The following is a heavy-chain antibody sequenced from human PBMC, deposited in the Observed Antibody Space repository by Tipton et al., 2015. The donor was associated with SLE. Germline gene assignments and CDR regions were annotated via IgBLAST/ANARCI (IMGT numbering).Heavy chain of an antibody. CDR1: GFTFSSYG. J-gene: IGHJ4*02. Sequence: SLRLSCAASGFTFSSYGMHWVRQAPGKGLEWVAVIWHDGSNKYYADSVKGRFTISRDNSKNTLYLQMNSLRAEDTAVYYCAKDLTSYDYIWGSPPDYWGQGTLVTVSS. V-gene: IGHV3-33*06. D-gene: IGHD3-16*01. CDR3: AKDLTSYDYIWGSPPDY. CDR2: IWHDGSNK.